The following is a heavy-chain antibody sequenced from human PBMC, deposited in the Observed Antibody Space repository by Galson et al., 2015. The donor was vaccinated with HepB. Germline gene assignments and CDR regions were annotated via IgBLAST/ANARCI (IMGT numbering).Heavy chain of an antibody. CDR3: ARGWGYSSGRSGGPSDY. J-gene: IGHJ4*02. Sequence: SLRLSCAASGFTFSSYWMKWVRQAPGKGLEWVANIKQDGSEKYYVDSVKGRFTISRDNAKNSLYLQMNSLRAEDTAVYYCARGWGYSSGRSGGPSDYWGQGTLVTVSS. CDR2: IKQDGSEK. D-gene: IGHD6-19*01. CDR1: GFTFSSYW. V-gene: IGHV3-7*03.